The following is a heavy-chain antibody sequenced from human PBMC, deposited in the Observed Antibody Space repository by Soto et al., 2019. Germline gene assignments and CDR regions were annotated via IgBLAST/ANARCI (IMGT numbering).Heavy chain of an antibody. J-gene: IGHJ4*02. CDR3: ARDRQKALVVVAATGGFDY. CDR2: ISFAGNNK. V-gene: IGHV3-30*04. CDR1: GFTFSSYS. D-gene: IGHD2-15*01. Sequence: QVQLVESGGGVVQPGRSLRLSCAVSGFTFSSYSMHWVRQDPDMGLEWVAFISFAGNNKYYADSVKGRFTISRDNSNNMVYLAMNSLRPDDTAVYYCARDRQKALVVVAATGGFDYWGQGTPVTVSS.